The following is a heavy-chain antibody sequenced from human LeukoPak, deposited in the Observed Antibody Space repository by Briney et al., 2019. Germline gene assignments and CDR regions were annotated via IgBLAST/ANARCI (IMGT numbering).Heavy chain of an antibody. J-gene: IGHJ4*02. D-gene: IGHD3-9*01. Sequence: GASVKVSCKASGYTFTGYYMRWVRQPLGQGLGWMGWINPNTGGTNYAQKFQGRVTMTRDTSISTAYMELSRLRSDDTAAYYCARSFSDWSLYFDYWGQGTLVTVSS. V-gene: IGHV1-2*02. CDR3: ARSFSDWSLYFDY. CDR1: GYTFTGYY. CDR2: INPNTGGT.